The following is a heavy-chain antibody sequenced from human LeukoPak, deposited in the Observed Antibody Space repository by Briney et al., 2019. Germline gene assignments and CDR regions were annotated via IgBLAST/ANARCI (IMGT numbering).Heavy chain of an antibody. Sequence: SETLSLTCTVSGGSISSGGYYWSWIRQPPGKGLEWIGYIYYSGSTNYNPSLKSRVTISVDTSKNQFSLKLSSVTAADTAVYYCARVYYYDSSGPYAFDIWGQGTMVTVSS. CDR3: ARVYYYDSSGPYAFDI. CDR1: GGSISSGGYY. D-gene: IGHD3-22*01. V-gene: IGHV4-61*08. J-gene: IGHJ3*02. CDR2: IYYSGST.